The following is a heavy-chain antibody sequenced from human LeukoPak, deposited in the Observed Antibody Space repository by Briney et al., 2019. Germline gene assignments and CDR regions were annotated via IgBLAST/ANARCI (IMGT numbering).Heavy chain of an antibody. J-gene: IGHJ4*02. CDR2: IYCSGST. CDR1: GGSISSGGYY. CDR3: ARDLHCSGGSCYFLGFDY. Sequence: PSETLSLTCTVSGGSISSGGYYWSWIRQHPGKGLEWIGYIYCSGSTYYNPSLKSRVTISVDTSKNQFSLKLSSVTAADTAVYYCARDLHCSGGSCYFLGFDYWGQGTLVTVSS. V-gene: IGHV4-31*03. D-gene: IGHD2-15*01.